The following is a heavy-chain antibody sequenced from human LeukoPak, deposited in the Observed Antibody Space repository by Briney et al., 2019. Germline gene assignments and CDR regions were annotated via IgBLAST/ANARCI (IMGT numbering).Heavy chain of an antibody. J-gene: IGHJ6*02. Sequence: GGSLRLSCAASGFTFSSYGMHWVRQAPGKGLEWVAVISYDGSNKYYADSVKGRFTISRDNSKNTLYLQMNSLRAEDAAVYYCAKPRYFDWLLPTYYYYGMDVWGQGTTVTVSS. CDR3: AKPRYFDWLLPTYYYYGMDV. V-gene: IGHV3-30*18. CDR2: ISYDGSNK. CDR1: GFTFSSYG. D-gene: IGHD3-9*01.